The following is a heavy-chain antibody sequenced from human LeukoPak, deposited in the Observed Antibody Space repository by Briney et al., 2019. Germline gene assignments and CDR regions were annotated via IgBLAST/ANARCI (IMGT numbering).Heavy chain of an antibody. D-gene: IGHD2-15*01. CDR1: GGTFSSYA. J-gene: IGHJ4*02. Sequence: SVKVSCKASGGTFSSYAISWVRQALGQGLEWMGGIIPIFGTANYAQKFQGRVTITADESTSTAYMELSSLRSEDTAVYYCARAVVVAATTLGYWGQGTLVTVSS. V-gene: IGHV1-69*01. CDR2: IIPIFGTA. CDR3: ARAVVVAATTLGY.